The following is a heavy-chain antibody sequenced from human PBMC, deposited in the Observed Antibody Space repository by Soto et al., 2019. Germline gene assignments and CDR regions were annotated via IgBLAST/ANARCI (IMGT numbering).Heavy chain of an antibody. CDR3: VRGASYSNYLDS. J-gene: IGHJ4*02. V-gene: IGHV3-74*01. CDR1: GFTFSSYW. CDR2: INSAGSST. D-gene: IGHD2-15*01. Sequence: EVQLVESVGVLVQPGGSLSLSCAASGFTFSSYWMHWVRQVPGTGRVWVSRINSAGSSTYYADSVKGRVTISRDNATNPLYLQVDSLKAADTAVYFCVRGASYSNYLDSWGQGTLGTFAS.